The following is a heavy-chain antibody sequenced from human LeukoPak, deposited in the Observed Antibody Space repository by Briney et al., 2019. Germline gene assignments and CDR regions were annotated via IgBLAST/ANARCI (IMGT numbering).Heavy chain of an antibody. V-gene: IGHV6-1*01. CDR3: ARASSPLGEAAAGFDY. Sequence: SQTLSLTCAISGDSVSSNSTAWNWIRQSPSRGLEWLGRTYYRSKWYNDYAVSVKSRMTINPDTSKNQFSLQLNSVTPEDTAVYYCARASSPLGEAAAGFDYWGQGTLVTVSS. CDR1: GDSVSSNSTA. CDR2: TYYRSKWYN. D-gene: IGHD6-13*01. J-gene: IGHJ4*02.